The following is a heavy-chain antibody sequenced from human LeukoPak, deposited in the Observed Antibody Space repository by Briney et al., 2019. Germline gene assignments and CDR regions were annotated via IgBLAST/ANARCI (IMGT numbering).Heavy chain of an antibody. CDR3: ARDYGWSFDY. D-gene: IGHD6-19*01. CDR1: GFTFSTYS. CDR2: ISSSGTTT. J-gene: IGHJ4*02. V-gene: IGHV3-48*02. Sequence: PGGSLRLSCAASGFTFSTYSLNWVRQAPGKGLEWVSYISSSGTTTEYAASVKGRFTISRDNAKNSLSLQMNSLRDEDTAVYYCARDYGWSFDYWGQGTLVTVSS.